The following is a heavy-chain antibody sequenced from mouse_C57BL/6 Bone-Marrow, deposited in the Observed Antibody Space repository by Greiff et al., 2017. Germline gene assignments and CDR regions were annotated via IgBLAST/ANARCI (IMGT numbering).Heavy chain of an antibody. J-gene: IGHJ2*01. V-gene: IGHV5-9-1*02. Sequence: EVKLVESGAGLVKPGGSLKLSCAASGFTFSSYAMSWVRQTPEKRLEWVAYISSGGDYIYYADTVKGRFTISRDNASNTLYLQRSSLKSEDTAMYYCTREPLNYYGCVDYWGQGTTLTVSS. D-gene: IGHD1-1*01. CDR3: TREPLNYYGCVDY. CDR2: ISSGGDYI. CDR1: GFTFSSYA.